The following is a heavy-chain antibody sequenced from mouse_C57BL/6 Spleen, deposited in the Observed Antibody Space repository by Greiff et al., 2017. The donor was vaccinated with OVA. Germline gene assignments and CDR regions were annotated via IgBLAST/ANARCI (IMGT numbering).Heavy chain of an antibody. CDR2: ISDGGSYT. CDR3: ARDDGYYQFDY. D-gene: IGHD2-3*01. Sequence: EVKLVESGGGLVKPGGSLKLSCAASGFTFSSYAMSWVRQTPEKRLEWVATISDGGSYTYYPDNVKGRFTISRDNAKNNLYLQMSHLKSEDTAMYYCARDDGYYQFDYWGQGTLVTVSA. V-gene: IGHV5-4*01. CDR1: GFTFSSYA. J-gene: IGHJ3*01.